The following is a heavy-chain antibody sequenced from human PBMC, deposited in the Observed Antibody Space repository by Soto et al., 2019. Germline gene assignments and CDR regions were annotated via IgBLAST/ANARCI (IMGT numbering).Heavy chain of an antibody. J-gene: IGHJ5*02. V-gene: IGHV4-4*02. CDR2: ISHSGIT. Sequence: LSLTCAVSGVSITSANWWTWVRQPPGGGLEWIGEISHSGITNYKASLKSRVTMSVDKTKNDVSLKLTSVTAADTAVYYCARVLRGWFDPWGQGTPVTVSS. CDR1: GVSITSANW. CDR3: ARVLRGWFDP.